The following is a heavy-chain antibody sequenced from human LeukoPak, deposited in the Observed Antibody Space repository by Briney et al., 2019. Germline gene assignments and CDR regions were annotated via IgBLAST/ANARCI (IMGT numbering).Heavy chain of an antibody. J-gene: IGHJ4*02. Sequence: PSETLSLTCSVSGGSFIGYYWNWIRQSPRKGLDWIGEINHLGSTHHNPFLKSRVTISLDTSQKQFSLGLTSVTAAHTAVYFCARGRYLTTSGGAAAGFLDYWGQGSLVTVST. CDR3: ARGRYLTTSGGAAAGFLDY. CDR2: INHLGST. D-gene: IGHD6-13*01. CDR1: GGSFIGYY. V-gene: IGHV4-34*01.